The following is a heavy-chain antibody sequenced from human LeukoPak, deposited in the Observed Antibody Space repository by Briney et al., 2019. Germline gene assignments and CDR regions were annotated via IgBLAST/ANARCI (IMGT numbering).Heavy chain of an antibody. V-gene: IGHV1-18*01. J-gene: IGHJ3*02. CDR1: GYTFTSYG. D-gene: IGHD3-22*01. CDR2: ISAYNGNT. CDR3: ARRIVVADYDSSGYYYEGDAFDI. Sequence: GASVKVSCKASGYTFTSYGISWVRQAPGQGLEWMGWISAYNGNTNYAQKLQGRVTITADESASTAYMELSSLRSEDTAVYYCARRIVVADYDSSGYYYEGDAFDIWGQGTMVTVSS.